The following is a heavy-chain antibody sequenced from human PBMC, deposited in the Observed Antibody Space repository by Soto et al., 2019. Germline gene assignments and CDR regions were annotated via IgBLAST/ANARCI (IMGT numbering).Heavy chain of an antibody. J-gene: IGHJ4*02. CDR2: ISPDNGNT. CDR1: GYIFVNYG. V-gene: IGHV1-18*01. Sequence: ASVKVSCKASGYIFVNYGIAWVRQAPGQGLEWMGWISPDNGNTHSSTKVQGRVTITRDTSASTAYMELSSLRSEDTAVYYCARDMGFGLSDYWGQGTLVTVSS. CDR3: ARDMGFGLSDY. D-gene: IGHD3-10*01.